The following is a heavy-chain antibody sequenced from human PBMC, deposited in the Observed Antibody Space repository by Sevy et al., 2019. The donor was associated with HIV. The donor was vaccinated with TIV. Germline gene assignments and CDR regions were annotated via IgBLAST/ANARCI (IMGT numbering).Heavy chain of an antibody. CDR1: GDNVSSNSAA. CDR2: TYYRSGWSY. J-gene: IGHJ3*01. CDR3: ASGWGFRV. Sequence: PPLPRQSQTLSLTCAISGDNVSSNSAAWNWIRHSPSRGLEWLGRTYYRSGWSYDYAESVRSRITINPDTSKNRFSLQLRSVSPDDSAMYFCASGWGFRVCGQGTMVTVSS. V-gene: IGHV6-1*01. D-gene: IGHD3-16*01.